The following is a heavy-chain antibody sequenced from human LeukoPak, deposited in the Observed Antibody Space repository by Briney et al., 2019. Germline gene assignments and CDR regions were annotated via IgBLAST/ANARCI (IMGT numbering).Heavy chain of an antibody. V-gene: IGHV4-34*01. Sequence: SETLSLTCAVYGGSFSGYYWSWIRQPPGKGLEWIGEINHSGSTNYNPSLKSRVTISVDTSKNQFSLKLSSVAAADTAVYYCARVKGYCSSTSCYTGWFGPWGQGTLVTVSS. CDR2: INHSGST. CDR1: GGSFSGYY. D-gene: IGHD2-2*02. CDR3: ARVKGYCSSTSCYTGWFGP. J-gene: IGHJ5*02.